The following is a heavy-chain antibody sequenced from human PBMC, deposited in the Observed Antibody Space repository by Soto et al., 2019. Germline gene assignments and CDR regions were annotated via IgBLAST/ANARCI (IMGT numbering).Heavy chain of an antibody. CDR1: GGSISSYY. Sequence: SETLSLTCTVSGGSISSYYWSWIRQPPGKGLEWIGYIYYSGSTNYNPSLKSRVTISVDTSKNQFSLKLSSVTAADTAVYYCARLYSSSPSGDYYYMDVWGKGTTVTVSS. D-gene: IGHD6-13*01. J-gene: IGHJ6*03. V-gene: IGHV4-59*08. CDR2: IYYSGST. CDR3: ARLYSSSPSGDYYYMDV.